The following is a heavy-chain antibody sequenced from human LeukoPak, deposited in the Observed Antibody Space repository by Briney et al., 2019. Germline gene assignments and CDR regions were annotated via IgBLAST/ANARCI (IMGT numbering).Heavy chain of an antibody. D-gene: IGHD4-17*01. J-gene: IGHJ4*02. CDR1: GFTFSSYS. CDR3: ARTMTTVTHVFDY. Sequence: KPGGSLRLSCAASGFTFSSYSMNWVRQAPGKGLEWVSSISSSSSYIYYADSVKGRFTISRDNAKNSLHLQMNSLRAEDTAVYYCARTMTTVTHVFDYWGQGTLVTVSS. V-gene: IGHV3-21*01. CDR2: ISSSSSYI.